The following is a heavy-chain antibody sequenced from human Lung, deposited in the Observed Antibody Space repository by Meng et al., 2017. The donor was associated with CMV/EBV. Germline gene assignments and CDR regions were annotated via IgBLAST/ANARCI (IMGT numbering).Heavy chain of an antibody. CDR2: VSDGGDYV. V-gene: IGHV3-21*01. CDR3: ARDLGYCSRTTCYMFYFDD. Sequence: GGSLRLXCAASGFSFNTYTLNWVRQAPGKGLEWVSSVSDGGDYVYYADSVKGRFTISRDNARNSLFLQMNSLRAEDTAVYYCARDLGYCSRTTCYMFYFDDLXQWTLVTVSS. D-gene: IGHD2-2*02. J-gene: IGHJ4*03. CDR1: GFSFNTYT.